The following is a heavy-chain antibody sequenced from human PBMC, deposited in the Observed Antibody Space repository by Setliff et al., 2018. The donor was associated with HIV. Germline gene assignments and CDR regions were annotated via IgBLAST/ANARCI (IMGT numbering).Heavy chain of an antibody. J-gene: IGHJ6*02. CDR2: IYYSGST. V-gene: IGHV4-39*07. CDR1: GGSISSSSYY. D-gene: IGHD6-19*01. CDR3: ARDLYSSGWYGLYYYGMDV. Sequence: PSETLSLTCTVSGGSISSSSYYWGWIRLPPGKGLEWIGSIYYSGSTYYNPSLKSRVTISVDTSKNQFSLKLSTVTAADTAVYYCARDLYSSGWYGLYYYGMDVWGQGTTVTVSS.